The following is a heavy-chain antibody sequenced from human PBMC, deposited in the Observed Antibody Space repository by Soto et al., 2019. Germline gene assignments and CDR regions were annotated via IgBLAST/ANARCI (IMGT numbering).Heavy chain of an antibody. CDR2: IIPVFGTT. CDR3: ARDGGFGELKY. D-gene: IGHD3-10*01. J-gene: IGHJ4*02. V-gene: IGHV1-69*18. CDR1: GDTFSGYS. Sequence: QVQLVQSGAELKKPGSSVKVSCKASGDTFSGYSINWVRQAPGAGLEWMGRIIPVFGTTNDAQRFEGRVTFTADESTNTAYMELRGLLSEDTAVYYCARDGGFGELKYWGPGTLVTGSS.